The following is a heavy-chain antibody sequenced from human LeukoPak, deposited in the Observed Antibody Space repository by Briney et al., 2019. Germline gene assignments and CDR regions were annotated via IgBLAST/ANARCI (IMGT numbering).Heavy chain of an antibody. CDR2: SGSGGST. CDR1: GFTLSSYG. V-gene: IGHV3-23*01. D-gene: IGHD2/OR15-2a*01. J-gene: IGHJ4*02. CDR3: ARGRGTIYMFDY. Sequence: GGSLRLSCEASGFTLSSYGMSWVRQAPGKGLEWVSISGSGGSTYYADSVKGRFTISRDNSKNTLYLQMNSLRAEDTAVYYCARGRGTIYMFDYWGQGTLVTVSS.